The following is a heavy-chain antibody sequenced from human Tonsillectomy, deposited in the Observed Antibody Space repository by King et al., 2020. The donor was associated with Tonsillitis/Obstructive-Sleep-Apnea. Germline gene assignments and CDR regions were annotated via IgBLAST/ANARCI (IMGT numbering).Heavy chain of an antibody. V-gene: IGHV4-39*02. J-gene: IGHJ4*02. CDR3: ARGSRLLYFGETWGNDFDY. Sequence: LQLQESGPGLVKPSETLSLTCSVSGHSMNSSGYYWAWIRQPPGKGLEWIGTIYHSGRTSYAPSLKSRVTVSVDTSKNHFSLKLSSVTAADTALYYCARGSRLLYFGETWGNDFDYWAQGTLVTVAS. CDR1: GHSMNSSGYY. CDR2: IYHSGRT. D-gene: IGHD3-10*01.